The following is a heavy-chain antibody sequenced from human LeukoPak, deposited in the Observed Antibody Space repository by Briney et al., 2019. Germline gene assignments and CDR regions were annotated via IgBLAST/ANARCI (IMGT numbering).Heavy chain of an antibody. Sequence: ASVKVSCKASGYTFTAYYIYWVRHVPGLGLEWMGWINPTSGGTNYAQKFQGRVTMTRDTSINTAYMDLSRLKSDDTAVYYCAKGYCSGATCYWRRHAFDVWGQGTMVTVSS. J-gene: IGHJ3*01. V-gene: IGHV1-2*02. CDR1: GYTFTAYY. CDR2: INPTSGGT. CDR3: AKGYCSGATCYWRRHAFDV. D-gene: IGHD2-15*01.